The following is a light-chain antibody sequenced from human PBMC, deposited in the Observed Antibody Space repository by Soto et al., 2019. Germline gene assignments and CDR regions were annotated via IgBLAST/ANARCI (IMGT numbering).Light chain of an antibody. CDR1: SSDVGAYNY. Sequence: QSALTQPDSVSGSPGQSITISCTGTSSDVGAYNYDSWYQQYPGEAPKVIIYDVSHRPAGVSNRFSGSKSVNTASLTISGLQTQDEADYYCSSYTSATTYVFGTGTKLTVL. J-gene: IGLJ1*01. CDR2: DVS. V-gene: IGLV2-14*01. CDR3: SSYTSATTYV.